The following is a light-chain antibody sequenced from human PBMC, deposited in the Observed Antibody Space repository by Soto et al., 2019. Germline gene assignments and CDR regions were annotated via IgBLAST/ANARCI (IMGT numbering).Light chain of an antibody. CDR2: DAS. V-gene: IGKV3-11*01. CDR3: QQRSNWPST. J-gene: IGKJ4*01. CDR1: QSVSSY. Sequence: EIVLTQSPATLSLSPGERDTLSCRASQSVSSYLAWYQQKPGQAPRLLIYDASNRATGIPARFSVSWSGTDFTLTITSLESEGLAVCYCQQRSNWPSTFGGGTKVEIK.